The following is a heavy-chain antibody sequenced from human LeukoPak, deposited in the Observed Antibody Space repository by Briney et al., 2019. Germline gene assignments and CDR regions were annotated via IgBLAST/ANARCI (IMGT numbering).Heavy chain of an antibody. V-gene: IGHV3-21*04. CDR2: ISSGNSYI. CDR1: GFTFSSYT. CDR3: AKRSGGYFFDY. Sequence: GGSLRLSCAASGFTFSSYTMNWVRQAPGKGLEWVSSISSGNSYINYADSVKGRFTISRDNAKNSLYLLLNSLRAEDTAVYYCAKRSGGYFFDYWGLGTLVTVSS. J-gene: IGHJ4*02. D-gene: IGHD3-22*01.